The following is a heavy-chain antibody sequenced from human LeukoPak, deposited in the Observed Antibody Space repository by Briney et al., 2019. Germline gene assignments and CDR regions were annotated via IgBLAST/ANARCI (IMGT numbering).Heavy chain of an antibody. Sequence: GESLQISCKGSGYRFTNYWIGWVRQMPGKGLEWMGLIYPGDSDTRYSPSFQGQVTISADKSISTAYVQWSSLKASDTAMYYCAIGGDSSTSCYRCFDHWGQGTLVTVSS. CDR2: IYPGDSDT. D-gene: IGHD2-2*02. CDR1: GYRFTNYW. V-gene: IGHV5-51*01. J-gene: IGHJ4*02. CDR3: AIGGDSSTSCYRCFDH.